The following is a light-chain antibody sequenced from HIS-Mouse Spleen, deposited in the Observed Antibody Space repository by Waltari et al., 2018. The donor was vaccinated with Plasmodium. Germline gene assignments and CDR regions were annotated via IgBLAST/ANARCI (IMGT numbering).Light chain of an antibody. CDR2: GKN. CDR1: SLRSHS. J-gene: IGLJ2*01. Sequence: SSELTQDPAVSVALGQTVRITSQGDSLRSHSASWYQQKPGQAPVLVIYGKNNRPSGIPDRFSGSSSGNTASLTITGAQAEDEADYYCNSRDSSGNHVVFGGGTKLTVL. CDR3: NSRDSSGNHVV. V-gene: IGLV3-19*01.